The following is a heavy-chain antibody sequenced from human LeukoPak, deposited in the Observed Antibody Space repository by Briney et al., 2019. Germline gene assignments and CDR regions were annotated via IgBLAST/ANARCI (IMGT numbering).Heavy chain of an antibody. CDR2: INTAGDT. CDR1: GFTFSSYA. Sequence: QPGGSLRLSCAASGFTFSSYAMHWVRQGTGKGLEWVSGINTAGDTYYPGSVKGRFTISRENAKNSLYLQMNSLRAGDTAVYYCARGAETGFDPWGQGTLVTVSS. J-gene: IGHJ5*02. D-gene: IGHD6-19*01. CDR3: ARGAETGFDP. V-gene: IGHV3-13*01.